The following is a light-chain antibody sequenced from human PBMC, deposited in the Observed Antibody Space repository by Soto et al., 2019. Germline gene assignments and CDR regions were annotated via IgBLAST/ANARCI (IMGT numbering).Light chain of an antibody. CDR2: DAS. CDR1: QSINNW. J-gene: IGKJ2*01. Sequence: DFQMTQPPPTLSASVGDSVTITCRASQSINNWLAWYQQKPGKAPKVLIYDASNLESGVPSRFSGSGSGTEFTLTISSLQPDDFATYYCQQYNSYRYTFGQGTKLEIK. V-gene: IGKV1-5*01. CDR3: QQYNSYRYT.